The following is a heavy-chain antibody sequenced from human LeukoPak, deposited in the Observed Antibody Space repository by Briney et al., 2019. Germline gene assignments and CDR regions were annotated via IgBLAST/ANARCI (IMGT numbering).Heavy chain of an antibody. D-gene: IGHD2-15*01. J-gene: IGHJ4*02. CDR1: GFSVSSYW. Sequence: PVRSLRLSCATSGFSVSSYWLHWVRQSPAKGLVWVSRVNGNGRSTSYADSVKGRFTISRDNAKNTLYLHMTSLRVEDSAVYYCVRSFRIPYCSGNSCYPTDFDFWGQGTLVTVSS. V-gene: IGHV3-74*01. CDR2: VNGNGRST. CDR3: VRSFRIPYCSGNSCYPTDFDF.